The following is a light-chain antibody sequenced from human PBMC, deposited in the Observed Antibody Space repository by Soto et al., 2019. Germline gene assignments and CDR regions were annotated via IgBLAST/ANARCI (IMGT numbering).Light chain of an antibody. J-gene: IGKJ1*01. Sequence: IQMAQSPSSLSASIGDRVTISCRASQGISNYLAWYQQRPGKAPKLLIFGATTLQSGVLSRFSASGSGPDFTLTISSLQPEDFATYYCLQDYNYPWTFDQGTKVDIK. V-gene: IGKV1-6*01. CDR1: QGISNY. CDR3: LQDYNYPWT. CDR2: GAT.